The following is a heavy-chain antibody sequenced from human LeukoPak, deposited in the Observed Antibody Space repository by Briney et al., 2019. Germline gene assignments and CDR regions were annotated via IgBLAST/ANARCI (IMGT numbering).Heavy chain of an antibody. CDR1: GYTFTSYG. J-gene: IGHJ3*02. Sequence: ASVKVSCKASGYTFTSYGISWVRQAPGQGLEWMGGIIPIFGTTNYAQKFQGRVTITADKSTSTAYMELSSLRAEDTAVYYCAKDRVVLSGGAFDIWGQGTMVTVSS. V-gene: IGHV1-69*06. CDR3: AKDRVVLSGGAFDI. D-gene: IGHD3-10*01. CDR2: IIPIFGTT.